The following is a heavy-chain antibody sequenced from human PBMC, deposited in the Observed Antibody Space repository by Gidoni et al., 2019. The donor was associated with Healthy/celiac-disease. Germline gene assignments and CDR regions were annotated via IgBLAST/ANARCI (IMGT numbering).Heavy chain of an antibody. Sequence: QVQLQQWGEGLLKPSETLSHTCAVYGGSFSGYYWTWIRQPPGKGLEWMGEINHSGSTNSNPSLKSRVTISVDTSKNQFSLKLSSVTAADTAVYYCARFLRGRTKFFDYWGQGTLVTVSS. CDR2: INHSGST. J-gene: IGHJ4*02. V-gene: IGHV4-34*01. D-gene: IGHD3-16*01. CDR1: GGSFSGYY. CDR3: ARFLRGRTKFFDY.